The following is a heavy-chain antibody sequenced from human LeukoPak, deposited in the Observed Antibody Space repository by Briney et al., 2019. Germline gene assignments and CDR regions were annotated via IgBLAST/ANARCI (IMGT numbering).Heavy chain of an antibody. D-gene: IGHD2-8*01. CDR1: GYSFTSYW. J-gene: IGHJ4*02. V-gene: IGHV5-51*01. CDR3: ATYDTIGYIDY. Sequence: GESLKISCKGSGYSFTSYWIGWVRQMPGKGLEWMGVINPGDSDTRHSPSFQGQVTISADKSISTAYLQWSSLKASDTAIYYCATYDTIGYIDYWGQGTLVTVSS. CDR2: INPGDSDT.